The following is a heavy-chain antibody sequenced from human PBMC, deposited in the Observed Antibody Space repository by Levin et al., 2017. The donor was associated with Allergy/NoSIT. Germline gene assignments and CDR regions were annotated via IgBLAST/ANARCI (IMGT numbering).Heavy chain of an antibody. D-gene: IGHD4-17*01. CDR3: ARARGEENDYDDYGPPPITYFFDY. CDR1: GGAINSGGHF. CDR2: IYYNGST. V-gene: IGHV4-31*03. J-gene: IGHJ4*02. Sequence: SETLSLTCTVSGGAINSGGHFWSWIRQHPGKGLEWIGNIYYNGSTNYNPSLKSRVSMSVDTSKNQFSLKLRSVTAADTTVYYCARARGEENDYDDYGPPPITYFFDYWGQGRLVIVSS.